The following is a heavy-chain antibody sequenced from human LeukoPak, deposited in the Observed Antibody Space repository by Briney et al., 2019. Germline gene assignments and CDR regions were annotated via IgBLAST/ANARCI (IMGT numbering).Heavy chain of an antibody. D-gene: IGHD1-26*01. CDR1: GFTFSSYA. J-gene: IGHJ4*02. Sequence: GGSLRLSCAASGFTFSSYAMSWVRQAPGKGLEWVSVISGSGGNTYYADSVKGRFTISRDNSKNTLYLQMNSLTAEDTALYYCANGVRVGAPVGYWGQGTLVTVSS. V-gene: IGHV3-23*01. CDR2: ISGSGGNT. CDR3: ANGVRVGAPVGY.